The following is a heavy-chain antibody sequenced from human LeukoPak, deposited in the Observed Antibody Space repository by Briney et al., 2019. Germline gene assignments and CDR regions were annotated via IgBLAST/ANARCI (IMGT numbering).Heavy chain of an antibody. Sequence: GGSLRLSCAASGFTFSSYEMNWVRQAPGKGLEWGSYISSSGSTIYYADSVKGRFTISRDNAKNSLYLQMNSLRAEDTAVYYCARVGWGLFDYWGQGTLVTVSS. J-gene: IGHJ4*02. D-gene: IGHD7-27*01. CDR2: ISSSGSTI. CDR1: GFTFSSYE. CDR3: ARVGWGLFDY. V-gene: IGHV3-48*03.